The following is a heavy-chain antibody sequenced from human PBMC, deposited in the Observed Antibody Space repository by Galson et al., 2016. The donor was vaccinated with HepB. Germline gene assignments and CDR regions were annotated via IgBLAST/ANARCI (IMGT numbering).Heavy chain of an antibody. CDR3: ARVKIGRSSGGYYYGVDV. D-gene: IGHD6-6*01. CDR2: INAGYGNT. Sequence: SVKVSCKASGYTFTTYAMHWVRQAPGQRLEWMGWINAGYGNTKNSQKFQGRATITRDTSASTAYMELSSLRSEDTAVYYCARVKIGRSSGGYYYGVDVWGQGTTVTVSS. J-gene: IGHJ6*02. V-gene: IGHV1-3*01. CDR1: GYTFTTYA.